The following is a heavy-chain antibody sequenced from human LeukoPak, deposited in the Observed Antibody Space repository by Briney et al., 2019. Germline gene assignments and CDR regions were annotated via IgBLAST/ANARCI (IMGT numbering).Heavy chain of an antibody. CDR2: INHSGST. V-gene: IGHV4-34*01. CDR1: GGSFSGYC. Sequence: SETLSLTCAVYGGSFSGYCWSWIRQPPGKGLEWIGEINHSGSTNYNPSLTSRVTISVDTSKNQFSLKLSSVTAADTAVYYCARVVEGYCSSTSCYKRYYYYYMDVWGKGTTVTVSS. J-gene: IGHJ6*03. CDR3: ARVVEGYCSSTSCYKRYYYYYMDV. D-gene: IGHD2-2*02.